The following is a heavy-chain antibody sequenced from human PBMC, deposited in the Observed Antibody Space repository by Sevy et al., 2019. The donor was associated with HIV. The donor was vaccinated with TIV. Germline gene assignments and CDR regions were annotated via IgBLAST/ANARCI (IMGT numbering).Heavy chain of an antibody. J-gene: IGHJ4*02. CDR1: GFTFSDYY. D-gene: IGHD3-22*01. V-gene: IGHV3-11*01. CDR2: IRSSDEAI. Sequence: GGSLRLSCAASGFTFSDYYMSWIRQPPGKGLEWVSYIRSSDEAIFYADSVKGRFTISRDNARNSLYLQMNSLRAEDTAVYYCVRVPESYDSTGYYLGPQYYFDYWGQGTLVTVSS. CDR3: VRVPESYDSTGYYLGPQYYFDY.